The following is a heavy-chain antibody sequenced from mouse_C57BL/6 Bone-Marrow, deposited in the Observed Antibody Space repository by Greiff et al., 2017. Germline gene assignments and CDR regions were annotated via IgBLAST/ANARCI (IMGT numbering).Heavy chain of an antibody. CDR2: ISNLAYSI. D-gene: IGHD2-4*01. Sequence: EVQRVESGGGLVQPGGSLKLSCAASGFTFSDYGLAWVRQAPRKGPVWVAFISNLAYSIYYADSVTGRFTISRENAKNTLYLEMSSLRSEDTAMYYCARRGITDLYYAMDYWGQGTSVTVSS. CDR1: GFTFSDYG. V-gene: IGHV5-15*04. J-gene: IGHJ4*01. CDR3: ARRGITDLYYAMDY.